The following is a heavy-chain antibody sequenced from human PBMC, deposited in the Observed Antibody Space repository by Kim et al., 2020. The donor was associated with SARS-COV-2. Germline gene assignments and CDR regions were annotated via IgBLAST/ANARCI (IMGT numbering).Heavy chain of an antibody. D-gene: IGHD6-19*01. J-gene: IGHJ4*02. Sequence: PSLKSRVTISVDTSKNQFSLKLSSVTAADTAVYYCARVLGYSSGWYYFDYWGKGTLVTVSS. CDR3: ARVLGYSSGWYYFDY. V-gene: IGHV4-30-2*04.